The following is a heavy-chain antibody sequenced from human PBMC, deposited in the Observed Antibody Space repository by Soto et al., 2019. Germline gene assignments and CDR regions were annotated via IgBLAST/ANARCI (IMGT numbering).Heavy chain of an antibody. Sequence: ESLKISCQGSGYTFPDYWIAWVRQMPGKGLEVMGFIFPSDSDTRYSPSFQAQVIISVDTSINTAYLQLTSLKASDSAIYYCARRDGDFSKLDHWGHGTLVTVSS. D-gene: IGHD4-4*01. V-gene: IGHV5-51*01. CDR1: GYTFPDYW. CDR3: ARRDGDFSKLDH. CDR2: IFPSDSDT. J-gene: IGHJ5*02.